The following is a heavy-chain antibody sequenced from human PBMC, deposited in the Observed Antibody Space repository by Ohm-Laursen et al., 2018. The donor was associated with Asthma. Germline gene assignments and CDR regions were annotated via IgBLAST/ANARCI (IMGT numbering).Heavy chain of an antibody. CDR3: ARDYGDYDILTGYYYGMDV. J-gene: IGHJ6*02. CDR1: GFTFSSYW. CDR2: IKQDGSEK. D-gene: IGHD3-9*01. V-gene: IGHV3-7*01. Sequence: SLRLSCAASGFTFSSYWMSWVRQAPGKGLEWVANIKQDGSEKYYVDSVKGRFTISRDNAKNSLYLQMNSLRAEDTAVYYCARDYGDYDILTGYYYGMDVWGQGTTVTVSS.